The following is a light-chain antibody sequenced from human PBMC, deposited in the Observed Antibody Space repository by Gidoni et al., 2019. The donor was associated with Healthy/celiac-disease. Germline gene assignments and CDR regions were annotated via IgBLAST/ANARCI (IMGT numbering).Light chain of an antibody. Sequence: EIVMMQSPATLSVSPGERATLSCRASQSVSSNLAWYQQKPGQAPRLLIYGTSTRATGIPARFSGSGSGTEFTLNISSLQSEDFAVYYCQQYNNWPYTFGQGTKLEIK. CDR2: GTS. CDR1: QSVSSN. CDR3: QQYNNWPYT. J-gene: IGKJ2*01. V-gene: IGKV3-15*01.